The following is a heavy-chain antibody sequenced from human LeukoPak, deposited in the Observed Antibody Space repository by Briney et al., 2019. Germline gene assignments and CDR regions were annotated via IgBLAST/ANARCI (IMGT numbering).Heavy chain of an antibody. CDR3: ARANSTSWHNFDY. D-gene: IGHD6-13*01. CDR2: ISYGGTDK. J-gene: IGHJ4*02. V-gene: IGHV3-30*04. CDR1: GFTFNNYA. Sequence: GRSLRLSCAASGFTFNNYAMHWVRQAPGKGLEWVAIISYGGTDKYNADSVKGRFTVSRDNSKSTVFLQMHSLSPDDTAVYYCARANSTSWHNFDYWGQGTLVTVSS.